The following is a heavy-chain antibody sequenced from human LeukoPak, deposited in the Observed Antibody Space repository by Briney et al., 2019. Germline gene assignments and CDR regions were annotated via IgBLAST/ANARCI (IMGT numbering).Heavy chain of an antibody. J-gene: IGHJ5*02. Sequence: TGGSLRLSCAASGFTFSSYGMHWVRQAPGKGLEWVAFIRYDGSNKYYADSVKGRFTISRDNSKNTLYLQMNSLRAEDTAVYYCAKDSITMVRGVITKWFDPWGQGTLVTVSS. CDR3: AKDSITMVRGVITKWFDP. CDR2: IRYDGSNK. CDR1: GFTFSSYG. V-gene: IGHV3-30*02. D-gene: IGHD3-10*01.